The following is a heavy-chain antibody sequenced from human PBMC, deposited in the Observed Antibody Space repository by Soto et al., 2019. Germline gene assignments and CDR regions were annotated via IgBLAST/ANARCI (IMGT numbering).Heavy chain of an antibody. J-gene: IGHJ3*02. CDR3: ARDTTHGRVHAFDI. CDR2: IYSGGST. CDR1: GFTVSSNY. Sequence: GGSLRLSCAASGFTVSSNYMSWVRQAPGKGLEWVSVIYSGGSTYYADSVKGSFTISRDNSKNTLYLQMNSLRAEDTAVYYCARDTTHGRVHAFDIWGQGTMVTVSS. D-gene: IGHD1-26*01. V-gene: IGHV3-66*01.